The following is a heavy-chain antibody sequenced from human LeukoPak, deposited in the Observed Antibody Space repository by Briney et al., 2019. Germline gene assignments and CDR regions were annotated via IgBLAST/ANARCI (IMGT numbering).Heavy chain of an antibody. CDR2: INEDGSNK. CDR1: GFTFSTYW. D-gene: IGHD6-19*01. V-gene: IGHV3-7*01. CDR3: TRVIVAVPGYFDYFDF. Sequence: GGSLRLSCAASGFTFSTYWMSWVRQAPGKGLEWVANINEDGSNKWHLGSVKGRFTVSRDNARNSLYLQMNSLRVEDTAVYYCTRVIVAVPGYFDYFDFWGQGVLVTVSS. J-gene: IGHJ4*02.